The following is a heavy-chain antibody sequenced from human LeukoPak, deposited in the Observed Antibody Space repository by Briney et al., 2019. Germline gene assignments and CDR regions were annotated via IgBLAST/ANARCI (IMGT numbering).Heavy chain of an antibody. V-gene: IGHV4-59*08. Sequence: PSETLSLTCTVSGRSISSYYWSWIRQPPGKGLEWIGYIYYSGSTNYNPSLKSRVTISVDTSKNQFSLKLSSVTAADTAVYYCARLGSAINWFDPWGQGTLVTVSS. J-gene: IGHJ5*02. CDR2: IYYSGST. CDR1: GRSISSYY. D-gene: IGHD2-8*01. CDR3: ARLGSAINWFDP.